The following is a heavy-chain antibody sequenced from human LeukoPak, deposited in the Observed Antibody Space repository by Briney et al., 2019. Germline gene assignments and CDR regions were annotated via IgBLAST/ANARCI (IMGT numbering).Heavy chain of an antibody. V-gene: IGHV4-61*08. CDR3: ARGDYDFWSGYYSNWFDP. D-gene: IGHD3-3*01. CDR2: IYYSGST. CDR1: GGSISSGGYY. Sequence: PSETLSLTCTVSGGSISSGGYYWSWIRQPPGKGLEWIGYIYYSGSTNYNPSLKSRVTISVDTSKNQFSLKLSSVTAADTAVYYCARGDYDFWSGYYSNWFDPWGQGTLVTVSS. J-gene: IGHJ5*02.